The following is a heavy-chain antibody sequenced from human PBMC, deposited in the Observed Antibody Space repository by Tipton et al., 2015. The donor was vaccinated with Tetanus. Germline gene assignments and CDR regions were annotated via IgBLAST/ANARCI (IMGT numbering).Heavy chain of an antibody. D-gene: IGHD6-19*01. CDR1: GGSISSYY. CDR2: IYYSGST. Sequence: TLSLTCSVSGGSISSYYWSWIRQPPGKGLEWIGYIYYSGSTNYNPSLKSRVTTSVDTSKNQFPLKLSSVTAADTAVYYCAKDPASGGRGLLSVAGATDSWGQGTLVTVSS. CDR3: AKDPASGGRGLLSVAGATDS. V-gene: IGHV4-59*12. J-gene: IGHJ4*02.